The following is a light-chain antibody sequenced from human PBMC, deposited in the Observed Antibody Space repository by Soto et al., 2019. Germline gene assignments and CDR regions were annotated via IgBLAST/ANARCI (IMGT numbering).Light chain of an antibody. CDR1: QSVSSTY. J-gene: IGKJ5*01. CDR2: GAS. Sequence: EIMLTQSPGTLSLYPGERATLSCRASQSVSSTYLAWYQQKPGQAPRLLIYGASSRATGIPDRFSGSVYGTDFTLTISRLEPEDFAVYYCQQYHSSPLVTFGQGTRLEIK. CDR3: QQYHSSPLVT. V-gene: IGKV3-20*01.